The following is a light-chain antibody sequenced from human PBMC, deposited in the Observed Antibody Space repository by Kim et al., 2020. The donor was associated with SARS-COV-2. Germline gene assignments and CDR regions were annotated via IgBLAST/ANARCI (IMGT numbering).Light chain of an antibody. Sequence: ASVGDRVTITCRASQSISTYLNWYQQKPGKAPKLLIYAASSLQSGVPSRFSGSGSGTDFTLTISSLQPEDFATYYCQQSYSTLPYTFGQGTKLEIK. V-gene: IGKV1-39*01. CDR3: QQSYSTLPYT. CDR1: QSISTY. J-gene: IGKJ2*01. CDR2: AAS.